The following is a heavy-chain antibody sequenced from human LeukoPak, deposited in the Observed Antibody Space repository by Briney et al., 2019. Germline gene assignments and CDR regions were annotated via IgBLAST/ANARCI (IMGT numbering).Heavy chain of an antibody. V-gene: IGHV5-51*01. CDR1: GYSFTSYW. J-gene: IGHJ5*02. CDR3: ARHYESGIAAADNWFDP. D-gene: IGHD6-13*01. CDR2: IYPGDSDT. Sequence: GESLKISCKGSGYSFTSYWISWVRQMPGKGLEWMGIIYPGDSDTRYSPSFQGQVTISADKSISTAYLQWSSLKASDTAMYYCARHYESGIAAADNWFDPWGQGTLVTVSS.